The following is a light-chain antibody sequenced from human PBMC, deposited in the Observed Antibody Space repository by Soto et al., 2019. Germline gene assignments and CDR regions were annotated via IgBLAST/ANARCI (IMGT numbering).Light chain of an antibody. CDR2: EVS. CDR3: SSYTSSITYV. V-gene: IGLV2-14*01. Sequence: QSVLTQPASVSGSPGQSINISCTGTGSDVGGYNYVSWYQQHPGKAPKLMIYEVSNRPSGVSNRFSGSKSGSTASLTISGLQAEDEADYYCSSYTSSITYVFGTGTKLTVL. CDR1: GSDVGGYNY. J-gene: IGLJ1*01.